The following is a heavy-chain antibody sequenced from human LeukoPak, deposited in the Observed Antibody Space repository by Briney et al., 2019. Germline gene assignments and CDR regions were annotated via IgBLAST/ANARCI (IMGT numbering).Heavy chain of an antibody. J-gene: IGHJ6*03. CDR3: ARDRGDGYNWRYYYYMDV. CDR1: GFTFSSYS. D-gene: IGHD5-24*01. CDR2: ISSSSSYI. Sequence: GGSLRLSCAASGFTFSSYSMNWVRQAPGKGLEWVSSISSSSSYISYADSVKGRFTISRDNAKNSLYLQMNSLRAEDTAVYYCARDRGDGYNWRYYYYMDVWGKGTTVTISS. V-gene: IGHV3-21*01.